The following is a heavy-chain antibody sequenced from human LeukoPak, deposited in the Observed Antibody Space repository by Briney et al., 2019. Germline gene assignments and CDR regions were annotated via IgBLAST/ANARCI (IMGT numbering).Heavy chain of an antibody. CDR2: IYYSGST. D-gene: IGHD3-3*01. CDR1: GGSISSYY. J-gene: IGHJ4*02. CDR3: ARGRFPDY. Sequence: SETLSLTCTVSGGSISSYYWSWIRQPPGKGLEWIGCIYYSGSTDYNPSLKSRVTISVDTSKNQFSLKLSSVTAADTAVYYCARGRFPDYWGQGTLVTVSS. V-gene: IGHV4-59*01.